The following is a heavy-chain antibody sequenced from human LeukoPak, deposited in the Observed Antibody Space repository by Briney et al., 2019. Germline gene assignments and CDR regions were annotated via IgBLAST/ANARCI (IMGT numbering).Heavy chain of an antibody. CDR1: GGSISSSNW. CDR3: ARAEQLRFLEWLSNPYYFDY. CDR2: IYHSGST. V-gene: IGHV4-4*02. Sequence: SETLSLTCAVSGGSISSSNWWSWVRQPPGKGLEWIGEIYHSGSTNYNPSLKSRVTISVDKSKNQFSLKLSSVTAADTAVYYCARAEQLRFLEWLSNPYYFDYWGQGTLVTVSS. D-gene: IGHD3-3*01. J-gene: IGHJ4*02.